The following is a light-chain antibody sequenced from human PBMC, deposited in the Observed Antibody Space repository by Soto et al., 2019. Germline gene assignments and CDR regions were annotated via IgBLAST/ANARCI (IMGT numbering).Light chain of an antibody. CDR3: TSYTSSATWV. V-gene: IGLV2-14*01. Sequence: QSALTQPASVSGSPGQSITISCTGTSSDVGGYNYVSWFQQHPGRAPKLMIYDVSNRPSGVSNRFSDSKSGNTASLSISGVQAEDEADYYCTSYTSSATWVFGGGTQLTVL. CDR2: DVS. J-gene: IGLJ7*01. CDR1: SSDVGGYNY.